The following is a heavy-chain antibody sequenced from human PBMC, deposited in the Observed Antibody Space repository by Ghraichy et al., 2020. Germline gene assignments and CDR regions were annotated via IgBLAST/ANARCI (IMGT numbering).Heavy chain of an antibody. CDR3: ATCVGESSRWGDY. CDR1: GGSISSYY. J-gene: IGHJ4*02. CDR2: IYYSGGT. D-gene: IGHD6-13*01. V-gene: IGHV4-59*01. Sequence: SETLSLTCTVSGGSISSYYWSRLRQPPGKELEWIGDIYYSGGTNYNHSLQSRVSISVDTYKNKFFLKMSSVTAAGTAVYYCATCVGESSRWGDYWGQGTLVTVSS.